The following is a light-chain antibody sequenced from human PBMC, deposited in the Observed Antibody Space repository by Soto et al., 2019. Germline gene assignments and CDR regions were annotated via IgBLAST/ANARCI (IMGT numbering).Light chain of an antibody. CDR1: QSISTF. J-gene: IGKJ3*01. V-gene: IGKV1-39*01. CDR2: SAS. Sequence: DIQMTQSPSSLSASAGDRVTITCRASQSISTFLNWYQQTPGKAPKLLIYSASSLQSGVPSRLSGTGSGTDFTLTIASLQPEDFATYYCQQRYSTPSFGPGTKVDIK. CDR3: QQRYSTPS.